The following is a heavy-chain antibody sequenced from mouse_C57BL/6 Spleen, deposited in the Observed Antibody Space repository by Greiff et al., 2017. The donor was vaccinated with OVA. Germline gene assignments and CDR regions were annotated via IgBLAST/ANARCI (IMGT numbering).Heavy chain of an antibody. CDR2: IYPGGGYT. Sequence: QVQLQQSGAELVRPGTSVKMSCKASGYTFTNYWIGWAKQRPGHGLEWIGDIYPGGGYTNYNEKFKGKATLTADKSSSTAYMQCSSLTSEDSAIYYCARRGLSQLNYFDYWGQGTTLTVSS. D-gene: IGHD3-2*02. CDR1: GYTFTNYW. V-gene: IGHV1-63*01. CDR3: ARRGLSQLNYFDY. J-gene: IGHJ2*01.